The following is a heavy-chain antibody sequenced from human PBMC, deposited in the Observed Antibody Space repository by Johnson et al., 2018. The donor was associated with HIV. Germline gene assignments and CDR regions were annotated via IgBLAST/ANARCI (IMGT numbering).Heavy chain of an antibody. J-gene: IGHJ3*02. Sequence: QVQLVESGGDLVKPGGSLRVSCVASGFAFSDYYMSWIRQAPGKGLEWLSYISSSGSTIYYADSVKGRFTIARDNAKNSLYLQMNSLRAEETAVNNCARDPSREEWLVGAFDIWGQGTTVTVSP. CDR3: ARDPSREEWLVGAFDI. CDR2: ISSSGSTI. CDR1: GFAFSDYY. D-gene: IGHD3-3*01. V-gene: IGHV3-11*04.